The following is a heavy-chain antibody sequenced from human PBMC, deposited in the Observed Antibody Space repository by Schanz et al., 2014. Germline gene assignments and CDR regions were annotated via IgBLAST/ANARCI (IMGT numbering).Heavy chain of an antibody. D-gene: IGHD2-15*01. V-gene: IGHV3-33*06. CDR2: IWYDENNK. Sequence: QVQLVESGGGVVQPGGSLRLSCVASGFTFSSYGMHWVRQAPGKGLEWVAVIWYDENNKYYADSVKGRFTMSRDNSKNTLYLQMNSLSADDTAVFYCAKGMGYCSGGTCYDYYYYGLDVWGQGTTVTVSS. CDR3: AKGMGYCSGGTCYDYYYYGLDV. CDR1: GFTFSSYG. J-gene: IGHJ6*02.